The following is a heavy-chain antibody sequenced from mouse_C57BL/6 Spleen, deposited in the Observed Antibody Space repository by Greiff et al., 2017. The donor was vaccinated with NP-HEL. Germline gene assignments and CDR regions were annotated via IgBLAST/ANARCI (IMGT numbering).Heavy chain of an antibody. CDR1: GYTFTDHT. J-gene: IGHJ3*01. CDR2: IYPRDGST. D-gene: IGHD2-4*01. V-gene: IGHV1-78*01. Sequence: VQLQQSDAELVKPGASVKISCKVSGYTFTDHTIHWMKQRPEQGLEWIGSIYPRDGSTKYNEKFKGKATLTADKSSSRAYMLLNSLTSEDSAVYFCASAVDYDYDKANLFAYWGQGNMVNGTA. CDR3: ASAVDYDYDKANLFAY.